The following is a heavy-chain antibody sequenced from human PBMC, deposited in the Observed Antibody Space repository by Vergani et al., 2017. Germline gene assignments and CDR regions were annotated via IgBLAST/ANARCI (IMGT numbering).Heavy chain of an antibody. Sequence: QVQLVQSGAEVKKPGASVKVSCKASGYTFTNYAMHWVRQAPGQRLEWMGWVNAGNGNTKYSQKFQGRVTITRDTSASTAYMELSSLRSEDTAVYYCARKDSGQYAFDIWGQGTMVTVSS. CDR1: GYTFTNYA. D-gene: IGHD5-12*01. V-gene: IGHV1-3*01. CDR2: VNAGNGNT. CDR3: ARKDSGQYAFDI. J-gene: IGHJ3*02.